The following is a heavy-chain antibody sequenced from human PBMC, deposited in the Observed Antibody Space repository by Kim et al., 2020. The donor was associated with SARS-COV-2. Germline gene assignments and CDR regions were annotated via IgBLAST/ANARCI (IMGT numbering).Heavy chain of an antibody. Sequence: GGSLRLSCAASGFTFSDYYMSWIRQAPGKGLEWVSYISSSGSTIYYADSVKGRFTISRDNAKNSLYLQMNSLRAEDTALYYCARVSGYCSSTSCYGVGYYGMDVWGQGTTVTVSS. V-gene: IGHV3-11*04. CDR1: GFTFSDYY. CDR3: ARVSGYCSSTSCYGVGYYGMDV. J-gene: IGHJ6*02. D-gene: IGHD2-2*01. CDR2: ISSSGSTI.